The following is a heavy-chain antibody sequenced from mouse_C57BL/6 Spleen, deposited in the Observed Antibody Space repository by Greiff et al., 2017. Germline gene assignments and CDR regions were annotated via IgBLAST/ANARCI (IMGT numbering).Heavy chain of an antibody. CDR2: IYPGSGNT. CDR1: GYSFTSYY. CDR3: ASRDYNNYYFDY. J-gene: IGHJ2*01. V-gene: IGHV1-66*01. Sequence: VQLQQSGPELVKPGASVKISCKASGYSFTSYYIHWVKQRPGQGLEWIGWIYPGSGNTKYNEKFKGKATLTADTSSSAAYMQLSSLTSEDAAVYYCASRDYNNYYFDYWGQGTTLTVSS. D-gene: IGHD2-5*01.